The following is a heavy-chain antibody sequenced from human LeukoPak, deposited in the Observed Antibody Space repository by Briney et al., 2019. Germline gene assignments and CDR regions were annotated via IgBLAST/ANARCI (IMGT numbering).Heavy chain of an antibody. V-gene: IGHV1-2*02. J-gene: IGHJ4*02. CDR1: GYTFTGYY. D-gene: IGHD6-19*01. CDR3: ARDYGGLSYSSGLGVDY. Sequence: GASVKVSCKASGYTFTGYYMHWVRQAPGQGLEWMGWINPNSGGTNYAQKFQGRVTMTRDTSISTAYMELSRLRSDDTAVYYCARDYGGLSYSSGLGVDYWGQGNLVTVSS. CDR2: INPNSGGT.